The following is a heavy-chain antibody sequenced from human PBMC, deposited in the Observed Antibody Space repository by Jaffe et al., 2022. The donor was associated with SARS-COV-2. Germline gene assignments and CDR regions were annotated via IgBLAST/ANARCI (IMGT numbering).Heavy chain of an antibody. CDR3: AREYDS. CDR2: ISKSGTT. V-gene: IGHV4-61*02. J-gene: IGHJ4*02. CDR1: GGSISNNDYY. Sequence: QVQLQESGPGLVKPSQTLSLTCTVSGGSISNNDYYWSWIRQPAGKGLEWIGRISKSGTTNYNPSLNSRVTISVDTSKNQFFLKLTSVAAADTAVYYCAREYDSWGQGTLVTVSS.